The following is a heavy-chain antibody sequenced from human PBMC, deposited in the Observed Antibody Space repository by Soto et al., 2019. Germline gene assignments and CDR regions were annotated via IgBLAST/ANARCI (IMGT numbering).Heavy chain of an antibody. CDR3: ARDLSGSGTPPVPYNWFDP. Sequence: QVQLVQSGAEVKKPGSSVKVSCKASGGTFSSYAISWVRQAPGQGLEWMGGIIPIFGTANYAQKFQGRVTITADESTSTAYMELSSLRSEDTAVYYCARDLSGSGTPPVPYNWFDPWGQGTLVTVSS. V-gene: IGHV1-69*01. CDR2: IIPIFGTA. D-gene: IGHD1-26*01. J-gene: IGHJ5*02. CDR1: GGTFSSYA.